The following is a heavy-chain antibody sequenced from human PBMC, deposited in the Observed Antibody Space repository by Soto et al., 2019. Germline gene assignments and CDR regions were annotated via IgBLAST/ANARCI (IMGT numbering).Heavy chain of an antibody. CDR1: GYTFTSYG. CDR2: ISAYNGNT. CDR3: ARGREVGLRFLEWLPPHYYYYMDV. J-gene: IGHJ6*03. V-gene: IGHV1-18*01. D-gene: IGHD3-3*01. Sequence: QVQLVQSGAEVKKPGASVKVSCKASGYTFTSYGISWVRQAPGQGLEWMGWISAYNGNTNYAQKLQGRVTMTTDTSTSTAYMEMRSLRCDATAVYYCARGREVGLRFLEWLPPHYYYYMDVWGKGTTVTVSS.